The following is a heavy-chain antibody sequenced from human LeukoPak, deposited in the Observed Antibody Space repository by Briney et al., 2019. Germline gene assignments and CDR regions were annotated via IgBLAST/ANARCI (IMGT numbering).Heavy chain of an antibody. D-gene: IGHD4-17*01. CDR2: ISHTGAT. CDR3: VLSYVTTMTTSDY. Sequence: PSGTLSLTCAVYGGSFNSYYWNWIRQPPGKGLEWIVEISHTGATKYNPSLKSRVTISVDTSKKYFSLNLASVTAADTAMYYSVLSYVTTMTTSDYWGQGTLVTVSS. J-gene: IGHJ4*02. CDR1: GGSFNSYY. V-gene: IGHV4-34*01.